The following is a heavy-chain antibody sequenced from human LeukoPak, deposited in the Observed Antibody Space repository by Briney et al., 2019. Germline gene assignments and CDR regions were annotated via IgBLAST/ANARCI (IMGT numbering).Heavy chain of an antibody. CDR2: IYTSGST. J-gene: IGHJ5*02. D-gene: IGHD6-13*01. CDR1: GGSISSYY. V-gene: IGHV4-4*07. Sequence: SETLSLTCIVSGGSISSYYWSWIRQPAGKGLEWIGRIYTSGSTNYNPSLKSRVTMSVDTSKNQFSLKLSSVTAADTAVYYCARGVGYSSSWYLSWFDPWGQGTLVTVSS. CDR3: ARGVGYSSSWYLSWFDP.